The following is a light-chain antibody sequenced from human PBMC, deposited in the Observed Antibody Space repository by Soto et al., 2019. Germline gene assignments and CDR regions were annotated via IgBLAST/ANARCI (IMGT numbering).Light chain of an antibody. CDR1: NIGSRS. CDR3: QVWDDNGDHHV. J-gene: IGLJ1*01. V-gene: IGLV3-21*02. Sequence: SYELTQISSVSVAPGQTARISCGGNNIGSRSVHWYQQKPGQAPVVVVYDDSDRPSGIPERFSGSNSGNTATLTISRVEAGDEADYYCQVWDDNGDHHVFGTGTKVTVL. CDR2: DDS.